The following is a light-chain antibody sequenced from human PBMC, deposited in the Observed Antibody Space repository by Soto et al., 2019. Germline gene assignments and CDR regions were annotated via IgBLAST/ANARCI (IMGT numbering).Light chain of an antibody. J-gene: IGKJ5*01. CDR2: DTS. Sequence: EVGMRQSPAAVSVSPGEGATLSCRASQGIGDTLAWYQHKPGQTPRLLIYDTSTRATGVPTRFSGSGSGTDFTLTISSLEPEDFAVYYCQQRSNWPITFGQGTRLEIK. CDR3: QQRSNWPIT. V-gene: IGKV3-15*01. CDR1: QGIGDT.